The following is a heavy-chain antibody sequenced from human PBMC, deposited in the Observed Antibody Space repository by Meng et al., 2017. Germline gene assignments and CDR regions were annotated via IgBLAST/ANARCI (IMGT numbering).Heavy chain of an antibody. D-gene: IGHD6-19*01. CDR1: GYTFTSYY. Sequence: ASVKVSCKASGYTFTSYYMHWVRQAPGQGLEWMGWISAYNGNTNYAQKLQGRVTMTTDTSTSTAYMELRSLRSDDTAVYYCARDRSSGWYEYYYYYYGMDVWGQGTTVTVSS. CDR2: ISAYNGNT. J-gene: IGHJ6*02. CDR3: ARDRSSGWYEYYYYYYGMDV. V-gene: IGHV1-18*04.